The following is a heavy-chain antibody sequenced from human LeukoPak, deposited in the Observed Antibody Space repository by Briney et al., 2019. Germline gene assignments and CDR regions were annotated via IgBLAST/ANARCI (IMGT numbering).Heavy chain of an antibody. D-gene: IGHD3-10*01. Sequence: SQTLSLTCVISGDSVSSNSAAWNWIRQSPSRGLEWLGRTYYDSQWYNDYAVSVKSRITINPDTSKNQFSLQLNSVTPGDTAVYYCARNYYGSGSYYVFDSWGQGTLVTVSS. CDR1: GDSVSSNSAA. CDR3: ARNYYGSGSYYVFDS. J-gene: IGHJ4*02. V-gene: IGHV6-1*01. CDR2: TYYDSQWYN.